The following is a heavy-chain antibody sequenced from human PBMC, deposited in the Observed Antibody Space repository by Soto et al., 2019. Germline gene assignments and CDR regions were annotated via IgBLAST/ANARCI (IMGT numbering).Heavy chain of an antibody. D-gene: IGHD2-21*02. CDR3: TTDPVVVVTAMTDY. CDR2: IKSKTDGGTT. CDR1: GFTFSNAW. V-gene: IGHV3-15*01. J-gene: IGHJ4*02. Sequence: GGSLRLSCAASGFTFSNAWMSWVRQAPGKGLEWVGRIKSKTDGGTTDYAAPVKGRFTISRDDSKNTLYLQMNSLKTEDAAVYCCTTDPVVVVTAMTDYWGQGTLVTVSS.